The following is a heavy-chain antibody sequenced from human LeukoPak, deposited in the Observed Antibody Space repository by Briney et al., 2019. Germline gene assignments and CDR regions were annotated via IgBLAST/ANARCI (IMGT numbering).Heavy chain of an antibody. CDR2: SRSKANSYST. V-gene: IGHV3-72*01. Sequence: PGGSLRLSCAASGFTFSDHYMDWVRQAPGKGLEWVGRSRSKANSYSTEYAASVKGRFTLSRDDSKNSLYLQMNSLKSEDPGVYFFAKGGLYGGKMWENWGQGTLVTVSS. CDR3: AKGGLYGGKMWEN. CDR1: GFTFSDHY. J-gene: IGHJ4*02. D-gene: IGHD4-23*01.